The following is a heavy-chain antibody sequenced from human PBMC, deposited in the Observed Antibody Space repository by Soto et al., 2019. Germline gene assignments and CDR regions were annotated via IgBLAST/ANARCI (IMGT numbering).Heavy chain of an antibody. CDR2: FTPMFGPA. CDR1: GGTLRSFA. V-gene: IGHV1-69*01. Sequence: QVQLVQSGAEVKKPGSSVKVSCKASGGTLRSFAINWVRQAPGQGPEWMGAFTPMFGPATYAQKFQGRVTITADESTNTAYMEMSSLRSEDTAIYSCARGFGAMSWFDAWGQGTLVSVSS. D-gene: IGHD1-26*01. J-gene: IGHJ5*02. CDR3: ARGFGAMSWFDA.